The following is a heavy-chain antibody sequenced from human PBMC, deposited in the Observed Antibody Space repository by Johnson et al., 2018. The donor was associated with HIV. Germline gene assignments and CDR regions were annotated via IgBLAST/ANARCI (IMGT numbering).Heavy chain of an antibody. D-gene: IGHD4-17*01. V-gene: IGHV3-33*06. Sequence: QVLLVESGGGVVQPGRSLRLSCAVSGFTFSTYGMHWVRQGPGKGLEWVAVIWYDGSNKYYVDSVKGRFTISRDNSKNTLYLQMNSLRAEDTAVYYCAKGNGDYRSDAFDILGQGTMVTVSS. J-gene: IGHJ3*02. CDR2: IWYDGSNK. CDR3: AKGNGDYRSDAFDI. CDR1: GFTFSTYG.